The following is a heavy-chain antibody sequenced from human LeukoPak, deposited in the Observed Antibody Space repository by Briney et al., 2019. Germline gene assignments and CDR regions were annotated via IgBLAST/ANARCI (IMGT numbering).Heavy chain of an antibody. Sequence: GGSLRLSCAASGFTFSSYAMHWVRQAPGKGLEWVAVISYDGSNKYYADSVKGRFTISRDNSKNTLYLQMNSLRAEDTAVYYCARGTPQPAWGQGTLVTVSS. D-gene: IGHD1-1*01. J-gene: IGHJ4*02. CDR1: GFTFSSYA. CDR3: ARGTPQPA. CDR2: ISYDGSNK. V-gene: IGHV3-30-3*01.